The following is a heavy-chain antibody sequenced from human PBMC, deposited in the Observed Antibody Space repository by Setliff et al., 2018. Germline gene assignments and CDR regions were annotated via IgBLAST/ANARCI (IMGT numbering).Heavy chain of an antibody. V-gene: IGHV4-34*01. CDR2: IKHTGTT. Sequence: PSETLSLTCGASGGTFSDYYWTWIRQPPGKGLEWIGEIKHTGTTNYNPSLKSRVTISVDTSKNQFSLKMSSVTAADRGVYYCARGRNVAARLYDSWGQGTLVTVS. CDR3: ARGRNVAARLYDS. J-gene: IGHJ4*02. CDR1: GGTFSDYY. D-gene: IGHD6-6*01.